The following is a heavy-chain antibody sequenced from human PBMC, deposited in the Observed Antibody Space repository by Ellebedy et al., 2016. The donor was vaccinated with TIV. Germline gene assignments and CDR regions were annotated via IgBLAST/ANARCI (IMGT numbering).Heavy chain of an antibody. CDR1: GFTFTNYW. CDR2: VDGPGSGT. CDR3: TTVFEM. J-gene: IGHJ3*02. Sequence: GGSLRLSXAASGFTFTNYWMHWVRQVPGKELVWVSRVDGPGSGTSYADSVKGRFTISRDNANNMLYLQMNNLRAEDTALYYCTTVFEMWGQGTLVTVSS. V-gene: IGHV3-74*01.